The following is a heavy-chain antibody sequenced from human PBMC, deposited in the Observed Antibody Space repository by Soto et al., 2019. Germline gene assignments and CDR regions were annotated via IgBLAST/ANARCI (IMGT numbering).Heavy chain of an antibody. CDR3: ARGVYDFWNGHPEGLGY. V-gene: IGHV3-73*01. J-gene: IGHJ4*02. CDR1: GFTFSGSA. CDR2: IRSKANSYAT. D-gene: IGHD3-3*01. Sequence: QPGGSLRLSCAASGFTFSGSAMDWVRQASGKGLEWVGRIRSKANSYATAYVVSVKGRFTISRDDSRNTAYLQMNSLKTEDTAVYYCARGVYDFWNGHPEGLGYWGQGTVVTVSS.